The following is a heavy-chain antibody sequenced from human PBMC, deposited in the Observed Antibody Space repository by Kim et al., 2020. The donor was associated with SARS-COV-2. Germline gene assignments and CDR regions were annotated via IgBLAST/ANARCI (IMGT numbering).Heavy chain of an antibody. CDR1: GFTFSDYY. D-gene: IGHD1-26*01. CDR3: ARVPSELLPDCYFDY. CDR2: ISSSGSTI. J-gene: IGHJ4*02. Sequence: GGSLRRSCAASGFTFSDYYMSWIRQAPGKGLEWVSYISSSGSTIYYADSVKGRFTIPRDNAKNSLYLQMNSLRAEDTAVYYCARVPSELLPDCYFDYWGQGTLVTVSS. V-gene: IGHV3-11*01.